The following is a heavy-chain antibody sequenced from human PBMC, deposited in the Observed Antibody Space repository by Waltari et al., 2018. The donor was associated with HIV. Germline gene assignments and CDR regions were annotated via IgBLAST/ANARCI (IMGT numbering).Heavy chain of an antibody. CDR1: GFTFSSYW. Sequence: EVQLVESGGGLVQPGGSLRLSCAASGFTFSSYWMSWVRQAPGRGLEWVANIKQRGSEKYYVDSGKGRFTISRDNAKNSVYLQMNSLRAEDTAVYYCARPIGRGQDYWGQGTLVTVSS. CDR2: IKQRGSEK. CDR3: ARPIGRGQDY. J-gene: IGHJ4*02. V-gene: IGHV3-7*01.